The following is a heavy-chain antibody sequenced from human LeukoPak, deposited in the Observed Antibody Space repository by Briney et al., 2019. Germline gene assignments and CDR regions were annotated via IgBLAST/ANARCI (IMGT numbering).Heavy chain of an antibody. CDR3: ARVQYGSGSYYYYYYMDV. CDR2: INHSGST. D-gene: IGHD3-10*01. J-gene: IGHJ6*03. V-gene: IGHV4-34*01. CDR1: GGSFSGYY. Sequence: SEPLSLTCAVYGGSFSGYYWSWIRQPPGKGLEWIGEINHSGSTNYNPSLKSRVTISVDTSKNQFSLKLSSVTAADTAVYYCARVQYGSGSYYYYYYMDVWGKGTTVTVSS.